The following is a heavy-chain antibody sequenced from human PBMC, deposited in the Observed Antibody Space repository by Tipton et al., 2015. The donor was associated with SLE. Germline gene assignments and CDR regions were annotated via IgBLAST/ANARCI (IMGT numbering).Heavy chain of an antibody. CDR1: GFTFSSYA. CDR2: ISYDGSNK. V-gene: IGHV3-30*04. D-gene: IGHD1-26*01. Sequence: SLRLSCAASGFTFSSYAMHWVRQAPGKGLEWVAVISYDGSNKYYADSVKGRFTISRDNSKNTLYLQMNSLRAEDTAVYYCAREVNSGIVGPTTVFDIWGQGTLFPFPS. J-gene: IGHJ3*02. CDR3: AREVNSGIVGPTTVFDI.